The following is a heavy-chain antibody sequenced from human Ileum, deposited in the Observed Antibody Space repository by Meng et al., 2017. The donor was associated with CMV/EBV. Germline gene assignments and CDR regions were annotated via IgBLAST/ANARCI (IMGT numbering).Heavy chain of an antibody. D-gene: IGHD6-13*01. V-gene: IGHV6-1*01. CDR3: ARGESSSLDY. Sequence: QVQLTNSSPGLVTPSQTLSPSCAISGDSVSGNIVAWNWISQSPSRGLEWLGRTYYRSRWYNDYAESVKSRITINPDTSTNKFSLDLSSVTPEDTAIYYCARGESSSLDYWGQGTLVTVSS. J-gene: IGHJ4*02. CDR2: TYYRSRWYN. CDR1: GDSVSGNIVA.